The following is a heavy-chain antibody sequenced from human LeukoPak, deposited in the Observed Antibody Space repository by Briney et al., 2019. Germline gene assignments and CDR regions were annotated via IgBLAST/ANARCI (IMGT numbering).Heavy chain of an antibody. V-gene: IGHV3-23*01. Sequence: GGSLRLSCAASGFTFSSYAMSWVRQAPGKGLEWVSAISGSGGSTYYADSVKGRFTISRDNSKNTLYLQMNSLRAEDTAVYYCAKKRGDYYDSSGYYDDYWGQGTLVTVSS. CDR1: GFTFSSYA. J-gene: IGHJ4*02. D-gene: IGHD3-22*01. CDR3: AKKRGDYYDSSGYYDDY. CDR2: ISGSGGST.